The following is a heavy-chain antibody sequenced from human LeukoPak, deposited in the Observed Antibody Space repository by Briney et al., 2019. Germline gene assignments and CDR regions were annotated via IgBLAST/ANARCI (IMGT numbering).Heavy chain of an antibody. D-gene: IGHD4-23*01. CDR1: GFIFSYYG. J-gene: IGHJ4*02. Sequence: GGSLRLSCEVSGFIFSYYGMNWVGQAPGKGLEWVSPISDSGVATYYADSVKGRFTISRDNSKSTLYLQMNNLRAEDTALYYCAKERGHSKPFDYWGQGTLVTVPS. CDR3: AKERGHSKPFDY. V-gene: IGHV3-23*01. CDR2: ISDSGVAT.